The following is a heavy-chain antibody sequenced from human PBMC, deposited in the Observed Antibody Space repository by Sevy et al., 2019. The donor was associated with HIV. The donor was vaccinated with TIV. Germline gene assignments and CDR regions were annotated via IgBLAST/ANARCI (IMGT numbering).Heavy chain of an antibody. CDR3: ARVEVTLQTEFDY. Sequence: ASVKVSCKASGYTFTSYDINWVRQATGQGLEWMGWMNTNSGNTGYAQKFQGRVTMTRNISISTAYMELSSLRSEDTAVYYCARVEVTLQTEFDYWGQGTLVTVSS. CDR1: GYTFTSYD. J-gene: IGHJ4*02. V-gene: IGHV1-8*01. D-gene: IGHD4-4*01. CDR2: MNTNSGNT.